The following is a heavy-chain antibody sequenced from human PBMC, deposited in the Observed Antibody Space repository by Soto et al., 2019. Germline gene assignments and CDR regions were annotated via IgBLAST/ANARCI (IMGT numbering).Heavy chain of an antibody. J-gene: IGHJ4*02. Sequence: QVQLQQWGAGLLKPSETLSLTCAVYGGSFSGYYWSWIRQPPGKGLEWIGEINHSGSTNYNPSLKRRVTISVDTSKNQFALKLSSVTAADTAVYYCARGRGTMVRGATYYFDYWGQGTLVTVSS. D-gene: IGHD3-10*01. CDR3: ARGRGTMVRGATYYFDY. CDR1: GGSFSGYY. V-gene: IGHV4-34*01. CDR2: INHSGST.